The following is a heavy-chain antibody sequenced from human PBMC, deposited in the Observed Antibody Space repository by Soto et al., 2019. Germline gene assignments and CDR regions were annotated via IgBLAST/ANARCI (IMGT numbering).Heavy chain of an antibody. Sequence: PGGSLRLSCAASGFTFSSYGMHWVRQAPGKGLEWVAVISYDGSSTSYADSVKGRLTISRDNAKNTLYPQMNSLRAEDTAVYYCARDYITYYYGSGTDGMDVWGQGTTVTVSS. CDR1: GFTFSSYG. CDR3: ARDYITYYYGSGTDGMDV. V-gene: IGHV3-30*03. D-gene: IGHD3-10*01. CDR2: ISYDGSST. J-gene: IGHJ6*02.